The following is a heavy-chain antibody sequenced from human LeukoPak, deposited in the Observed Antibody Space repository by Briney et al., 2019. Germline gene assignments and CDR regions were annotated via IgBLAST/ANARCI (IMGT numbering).Heavy chain of an antibody. CDR2: IVVGSGNT. D-gene: IGHD4-17*01. CDR3: AREVRGDLQFDY. J-gene: IGHJ4*02. Sequence: GTSVKVSCKASGFSFTSSAMQWVRQARGQRLEWIGWIVVGSGNTNYAQKFQGRVTITRDTSASTAYMELSSLRSEDTAVYYCAREVRGDLQFDYWGQGTLVTVSS. CDR1: GFSFTSSA. V-gene: IGHV1-58*02.